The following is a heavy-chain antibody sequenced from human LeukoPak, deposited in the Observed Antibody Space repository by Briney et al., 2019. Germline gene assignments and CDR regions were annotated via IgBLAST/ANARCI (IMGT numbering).Heavy chain of an antibody. CDR2: IYYSGST. D-gene: IGHD5-12*01. CDR3: ARDFSGYDRGYFDL. Sequence: SETLSLTCTVSGGSISSYYWSWIRQPPGKGXXXXXXIYYSGSTNYNPSLKSRVTISVDTSKNQFSLKLSSVTAADTAVYYCARDFSGYDRGYFDLWGRGTLVTVSS. CDR1: GGSISSYY. J-gene: IGHJ2*01. V-gene: IGHV4-59*01.